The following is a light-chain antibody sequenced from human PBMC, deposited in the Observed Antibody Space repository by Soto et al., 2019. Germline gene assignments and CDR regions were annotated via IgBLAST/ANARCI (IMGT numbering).Light chain of an antibody. V-gene: IGKV1-39*01. CDR1: ETITRY. CDR2: AAS. J-gene: IGKJ4*01. CDR3: QQRYLNPLP. Sequence: DIQMTQSPSSLSASVGERVIITCRASETITRYLNWYQSKPGKAPSLLISAASSLESGVPSSFSGSYSATDFTLTISSLQPEDFATYYCQQRYLNPLPFGGGTKVEMK.